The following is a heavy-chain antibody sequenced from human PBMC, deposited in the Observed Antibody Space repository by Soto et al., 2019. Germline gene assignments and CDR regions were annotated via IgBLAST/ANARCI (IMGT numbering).Heavy chain of an antibody. D-gene: IGHD2-2*01. CDR2: IYTSGST. V-gene: IGHV4-4*07. CDR1: GGSISSYY. Sequence: SETLSLTCTVSGGSISSYYWRWIRQPAGKGLEWIGRIYTSGSTNYNPSLKSRVTMSVDTSKNQFSLKLSSVTAADTAVYYCASEVIGCQLPYGFYGMNVGGQGTTVTVSS. J-gene: IGHJ6*02. CDR3: ASEVIGCQLPYGFYGMNV.